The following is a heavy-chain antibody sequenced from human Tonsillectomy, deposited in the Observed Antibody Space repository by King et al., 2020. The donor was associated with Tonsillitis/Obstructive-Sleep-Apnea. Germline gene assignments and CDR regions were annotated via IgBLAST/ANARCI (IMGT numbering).Heavy chain of an antibody. CDR3: ARQSGRDDYGDYGGDWFDP. D-gene: IGHD4-17*01. CDR2: IYYSGST. J-gene: IGHJ5*02. V-gene: IGHV4-39*01. Sequence: QLQESGPGLVKPSETLSLTSTVSGGSISSSSYYWGWIRQPPGKGLEWIGSIYYSGSTYYNPSLKSRVTISVDTSKNQFSLKLSSVTAADTAVYYCARQSGRDDYGDYGGDWFDPWGQGTLVTVSS. CDR1: GGSISSSSYY.